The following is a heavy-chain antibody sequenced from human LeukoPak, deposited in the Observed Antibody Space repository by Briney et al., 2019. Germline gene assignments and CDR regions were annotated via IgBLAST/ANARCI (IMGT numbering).Heavy chain of an antibody. CDR2: INPNGGNT. J-gene: IGHJ4*02. CDR1: GYIFTRYF. CDR3: ATSVGYYDFGSGYSL. Sequence: ASVKVSCKASGYIFTRYFMHWVRQASGQGLEWMGIINPNGGNTNYVQKFQGRVTMTEDTSTDTAYMELSSLRSEDTAVYYCATSVGYYDFGSGYSLWGQGTLVTVSS. D-gene: IGHD3-3*01. V-gene: IGHV1-46*01.